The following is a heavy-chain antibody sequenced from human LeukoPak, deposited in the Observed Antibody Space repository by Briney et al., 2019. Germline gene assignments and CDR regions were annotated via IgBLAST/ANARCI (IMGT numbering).Heavy chain of an antibody. CDR1: GFTFSSYA. Sequence: GGSLRLSCAASGFTFSSYAMHWVRQAPDKGLEWVAVISYDGSNKYYADSVKGRFTISRDNSKNTLYLQMNSLRAEDTAVYYCARGRGEAVAGMRALDIWGQGTMVTVSS. CDR3: ARGRGEAVAGMRALDI. J-gene: IGHJ3*02. D-gene: IGHD6-19*01. V-gene: IGHV3-30*04. CDR2: ISYDGSNK.